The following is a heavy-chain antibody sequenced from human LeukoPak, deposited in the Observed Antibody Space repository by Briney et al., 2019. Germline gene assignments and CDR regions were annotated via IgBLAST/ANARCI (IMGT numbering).Heavy chain of an antibody. CDR1: GFTLSNYD. D-gene: IGHD2-2*01. CDR2: ISTSSRYI. Sequence: GGSLRLSCAASGFTLSNYDMDWVRQAPGKGLEWVSSISTSSRYIYYKDSVRGRFTISRDDAKNSLYLEMNSLRAEDTAVYYCARADCSSSTCYLRRSWFDPWGQGTLVTVSS. J-gene: IGHJ5*02. CDR3: ARADCSSSTCYLRRSWFDP. V-gene: IGHV3-21*01.